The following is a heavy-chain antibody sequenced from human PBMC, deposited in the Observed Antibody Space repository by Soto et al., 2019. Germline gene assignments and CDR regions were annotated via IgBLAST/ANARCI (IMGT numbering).Heavy chain of an antibody. CDR3: ARDFYPLAYYFDY. CDR1: GYTFTGYY. J-gene: IGHJ4*02. V-gene: IGHV1-2*04. Sequence: GASVKVSCKASGYTFTGYYMHWVRQAPGQGLEWMGWINPNSGGTNYAQKFQGWVTMTRDTSISTAYMELSRLRSDDTAVYYCARDFYPLAYYFDYWGQGTLVTVSS. CDR2: INPNSGGT.